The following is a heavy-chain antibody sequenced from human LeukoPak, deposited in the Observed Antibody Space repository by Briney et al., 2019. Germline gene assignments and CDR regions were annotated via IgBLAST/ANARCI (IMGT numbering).Heavy chain of an antibody. CDR2: ISSGSSSI. V-gene: IGHV3-48*01. J-gene: IGHJ4*02. D-gene: IGHD6-13*01. Sequence: GGSLRLSCAASGFTFSSYSMNWVRQAPGKGLEWVSYISSGSSSIHYADSVKGRFTISRDNAKNSLYLQLNSLRAEDTAVYYCAKIRVQQLGYFDYWGQGTLVTVSS. CDR3: AKIRVQQLGYFDY. CDR1: GFTFSSYS.